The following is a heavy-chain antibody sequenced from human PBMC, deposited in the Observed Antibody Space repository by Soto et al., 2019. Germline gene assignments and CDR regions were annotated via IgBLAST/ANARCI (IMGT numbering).Heavy chain of an antibody. CDR3: ANYDSSGYYYGYSSGMDA. J-gene: IGHJ6*02. V-gene: IGHV1-69*13. CDR1: GGTFSSYA. CDR2: IIPIFGTA. Sequence: SVNVSCKASGGTFSSYAISWVRQAPGQGLEWMGGIIPIFGTANYAQKFQGRVTITADESTSTAYMELSRLRSEDTAVYYCANYDSSGYYYGYSSGMDAWGQGTTVTVSS. D-gene: IGHD3-22*01.